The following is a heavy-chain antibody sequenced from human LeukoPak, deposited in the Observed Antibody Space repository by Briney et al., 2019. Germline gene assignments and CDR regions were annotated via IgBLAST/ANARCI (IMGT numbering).Heavy chain of an antibody. CDR1: GFTFSSYA. V-gene: IGHV3-23*01. D-gene: IGHD3-16*01. J-gene: IGHJ4*02. CDR3: AKTPVVVVGDYFDY. CDR2: ISSSGGST. Sequence: GGSLRLSCAASGFTFSSYAMSWVRQVPGKGLEWVSAISSSGGSTYYADSVKGRFTISRDNSKNTLYLQMNSLRAEDTAVYYCAKTPVVVVGDYFDYWGQGTLVTVSS.